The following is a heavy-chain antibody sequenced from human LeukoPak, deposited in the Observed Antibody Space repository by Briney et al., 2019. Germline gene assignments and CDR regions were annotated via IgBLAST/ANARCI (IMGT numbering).Heavy chain of an antibody. J-gene: IGHJ3*02. V-gene: IGHV4-4*07. D-gene: IGHD1-26*01. CDR3: ARVRHSGSYRDAFDI. CDR1: GGSISSCY. CDR2: IYTSGST. Sequence: SETLSLTCTVSGGSISSCYWSWIRQPAGKGLEWIGRIYTSGSTNYNPSLKSRVTMPVDTSKNQFSLKLSSVTAADTAVYYCARVRHSGSYRDAFDIWGQGTMVTVSS.